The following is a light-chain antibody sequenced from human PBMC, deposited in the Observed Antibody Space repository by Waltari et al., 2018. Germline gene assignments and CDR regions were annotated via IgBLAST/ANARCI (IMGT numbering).Light chain of an antibody. V-gene: IGLV2-11*01. Sequence: QSALTQPRSVSGSPGQSVTVSCTGTSTNVGTYKYLSWYQHHPGRAPKLLIFDANKRPSGVPDRFSGSKSDNTASLTISGLRPEDEAYYYCCSSVVSYTVVFGGGTKVTVL. CDR2: DAN. CDR3: CSSVVSYTVV. J-gene: IGLJ2*01. CDR1: STNVGTYKY.